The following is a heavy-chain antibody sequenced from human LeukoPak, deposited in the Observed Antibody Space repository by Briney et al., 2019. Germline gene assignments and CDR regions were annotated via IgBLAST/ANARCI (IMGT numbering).Heavy chain of an antibody. J-gene: IGHJ4*02. V-gene: IGHV4-4*02. Sequence: SETLSLTCGVSGGSISGTNWWSWVRQPPGQGLEWIGEISLRGLTNYNPSLRSRLTMSLDESKNQVSLSLTSVTAADTAVYYCSRESGPFSPFGFWGQGTLVSVHS. CDR3: SRESGPFSPFGF. D-gene: IGHD1-26*01. CDR2: ISLRGLT. CDR1: GGSISGTNW.